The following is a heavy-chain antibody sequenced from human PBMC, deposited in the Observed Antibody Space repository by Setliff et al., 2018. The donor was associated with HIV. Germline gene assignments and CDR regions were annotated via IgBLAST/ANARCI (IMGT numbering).Heavy chain of an antibody. D-gene: IGHD2-15*01. J-gene: IGHJ5*02. CDR3: ARDRFCGRGGCYEPNWCDP. Sequence: SVNVSCKASGGNFDTFGFSWVRQAPGQGLEWMGGIIPLLNTSTYIQKFRGRVTITADESTATTYLEINNLTSNDTAIYYCARDRFCGRGGCYEPNWCDPWGQGTLVTV. V-gene: IGHV1-69*13. CDR1: GGNFDTFG. CDR2: IIPLLNTS.